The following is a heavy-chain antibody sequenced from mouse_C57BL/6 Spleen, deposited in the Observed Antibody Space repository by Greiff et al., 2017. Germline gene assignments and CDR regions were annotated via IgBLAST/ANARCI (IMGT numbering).Heavy chain of an antibody. Sequence: VQLQQSGPELVKPGASVKMSCKASGYTFTDYNMHWVKQSHGKSLEWIGYINPNNGGTSYNQKFKGKATLTVNKSSSTAYMELRSLTSEDSAVYYCAEGYYGSSPYYYAMDYWGQGTSVTVSS. CDR3: AEGYYGSSPYYYAMDY. J-gene: IGHJ4*01. D-gene: IGHD1-1*01. CDR2: INPNNGGT. V-gene: IGHV1-22*01. CDR1: GYTFTDYN.